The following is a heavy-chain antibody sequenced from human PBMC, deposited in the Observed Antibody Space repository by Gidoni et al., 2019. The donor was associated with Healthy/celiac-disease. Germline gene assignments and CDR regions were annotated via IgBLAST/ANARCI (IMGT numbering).Heavy chain of an antibody. D-gene: IGHD1-20*01. V-gene: IGHV3-23*01. Sequence: EVQLLESGGGLVQPGGSLRLSCAASGFTFSSYAMSWVRQAPGKGLEWVSVISGSGGSTYYADSVKGRFTISRDNSKNTLYLQMNSLRAEDTAVYYCAKDLGITGAFDYWGQGTLVTVSS. J-gene: IGHJ4*02. CDR3: AKDLGITGAFDY. CDR2: ISGSGGST. CDR1: GFTFSSYA.